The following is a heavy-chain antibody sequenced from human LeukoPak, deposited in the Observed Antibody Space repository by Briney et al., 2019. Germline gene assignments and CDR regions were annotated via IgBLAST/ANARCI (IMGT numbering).Heavy chain of an antibody. D-gene: IGHD3-10*01. Sequence: GGSLRLSCAASGFTFSSYWMSWVRQAPGKGLEWVANIKQDGSEKYYVDSVKGRFTISRDNAKNSLYLQMNSLRAEDTAVYYCARDRARRVRYGSGSYYDWGQGTLVTVSS. CDR2: IKQDGSEK. V-gene: IGHV3-7*01. CDR1: GFTFSSYW. CDR3: ARDRARRVRYGSGSYYD. J-gene: IGHJ4*02.